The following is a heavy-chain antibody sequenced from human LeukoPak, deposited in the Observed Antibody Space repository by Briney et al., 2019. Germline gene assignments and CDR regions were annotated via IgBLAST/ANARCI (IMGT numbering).Heavy chain of an antibody. Sequence: GASVKVSCKASGYTFTGYYMHWVRQAPGQGLEWMGWINPNSGGTNYAQKFQGRVTMTRDTSISTAYMELSRLRSDDTAVYYCARAGLSVPAANPGGIRYYYYYMDVWGKGTTVTVSS. J-gene: IGHJ6*03. V-gene: IGHV1-2*02. CDR1: GYTFTGYY. CDR2: INPNSGGT. D-gene: IGHD2-2*01. CDR3: ARAGLSVPAANPGGIRYYYYYMDV.